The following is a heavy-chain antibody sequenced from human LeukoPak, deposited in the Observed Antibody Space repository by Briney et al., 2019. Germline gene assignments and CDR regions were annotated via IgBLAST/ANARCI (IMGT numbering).Heavy chain of an antibody. V-gene: IGHV3-23*01. CDR2: VSSSGGST. CDR3: AKSDYYDSSGHLSSFEY. J-gene: IGHJ4*02. Sequence: PAGSLTLSCAASGFSFSSNTYYWVRQAPGPGLEWDSTVSSSGGSTHYADYVKGRFTISRDNSKNTLYLQMNSLRIEDTAIYYCAKSDYYDSSGHLSSFEYWGQGTLVTVSS. CDR1: GFSFSSNT. D-gene: IGHD3-22*01.